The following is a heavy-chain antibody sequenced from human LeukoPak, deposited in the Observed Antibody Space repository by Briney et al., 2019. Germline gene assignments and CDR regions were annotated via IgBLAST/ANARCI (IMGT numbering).Heavy chain of an antibody. D-gene: IGHD6-13*01. CDR3: ARGRPGIAPWPVADY. V-gene: IGHV3-74*01. Sequence: PGGSLRLSCAASGFTFSSYWMHWVRQAPGKGLVWVSRINSDGSSTSYADSVKGRFTISRDNAKNTLYLQMNSLRAEDTAVYYCARGRPGIAPWPVADYWGQGTLVTVSS. CDR2: INSDGSST. J-gene: IGHJ4*02. CDR1: GFTFSSYW.